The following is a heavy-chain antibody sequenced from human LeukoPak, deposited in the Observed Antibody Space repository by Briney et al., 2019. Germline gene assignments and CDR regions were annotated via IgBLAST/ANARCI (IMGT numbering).Heavy chain of an antibody. D-gene: IGHD3-22*01. CDR1: GFTFDDYA. CDR2: ISWDGGST. V-gene: IGHV3-43D*03. Sequence: PGGSLRLSCAASGFTFDDYAMHWVRQAPGKGLEWVSLISWDGGSTYYADSVRGRFTISRDNSKNSLYLQMNSLRAEDTALYYRAKDKDYYDSSGYLDYWGQGTLVTVSS. CDR3: AKDKDYYDSSGYLDY. J-gene: IGHJ4*02.